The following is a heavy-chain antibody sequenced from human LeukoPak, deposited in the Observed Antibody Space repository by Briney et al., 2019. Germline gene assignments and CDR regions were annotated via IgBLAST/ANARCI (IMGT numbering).Heavy chain of an antibody. CDR2: IYSGGST. J-gene: IGHJ5*02. D-gene: IGHD6-19*01. CDR1: GFNFRSYE. V-gene: IGHV3-66*01. Sequence: GGSLRLSCVASGFNFRSYEVNWVRQAPGTGLEWVSVIYSGGSTYYADSVKGRFTISRDNSKNTVYLQMNSLRAEDTAVYYCANLAVAATVDPWGQGTLVIVSS. CDR3: ANLAVAATVDP.